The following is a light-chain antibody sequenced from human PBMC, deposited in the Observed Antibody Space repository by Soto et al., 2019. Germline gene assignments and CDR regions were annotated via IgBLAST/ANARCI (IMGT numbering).Light chain of an antibody. Sequence: QSVLTQPPSVSGAPGQRVTISCTGSSSNIGAGYDVHWYQQLPGTAPKLLMYGNSNRPSGVPDRFSGSKSGTSASLAITGLQAEDEADYYCQSYESSLSGFYVFGTGTKVTVL. CDR1: SSNIGAGYD. J-gene: IGLJ1*01. CDR2: GNS. V-gene: IGLV1-40*01. CDR3: QSYESSLSGFYV.